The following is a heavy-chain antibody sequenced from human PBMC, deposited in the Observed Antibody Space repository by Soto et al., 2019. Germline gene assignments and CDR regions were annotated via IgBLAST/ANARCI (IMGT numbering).Heavy chain of an antibody. Sequence: EVQLVESGGGLVQPGGSLRLCCAASRFTFSSYSMNWVRQAPGKGLEWVSYISSSSSTIYYADSVKGRFTISRDNAKNSLYLQMNSLRAEDTAVYYCAREALLNWFDPWGQGTLVTVSS. D-gene: IGHD2-15*01. CDR2: ISSSSSTI. CDR3: AREALLNWFDP. CDR1: RFTFSSYS. J-gene: IGHJ5*02. V-gene: IGHV3-48*01.